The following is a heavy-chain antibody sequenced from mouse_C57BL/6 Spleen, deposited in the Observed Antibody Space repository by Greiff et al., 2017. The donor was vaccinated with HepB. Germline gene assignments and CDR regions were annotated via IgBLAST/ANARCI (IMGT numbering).Heavy chain of an antibody. D-gene: IGHD1-1*01. CDR3: ARRGTTVVPYWYCDV. V-gene: IGHV1-22*01. J-gene: IGHJ1*03. CDR1: GYTFTDYN. CDR2: INPNNGGT. Sequence: EVQLQQSGPELVKPGASVKMSCKASGYTFTDYNMHWVKQSHGKSLEWIGYINPNNGGTSYNQKFKGKATLTVNKSSSTAYMELRSLTSEDSAVYDCARRGTTVVPYWYCDVWGTGTTVTVSS.